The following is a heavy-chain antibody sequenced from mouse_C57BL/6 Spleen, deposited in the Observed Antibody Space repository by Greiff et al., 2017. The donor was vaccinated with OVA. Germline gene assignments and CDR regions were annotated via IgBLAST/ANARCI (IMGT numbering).Heavy chain of an antibody. CDR3: ARGYYGSSPWWYCDV. CDR1: GFNIQNTY. J-gene: IGHJ1*03. Sequence: EVQLVESVAELVRPGASVKLSCPASGFNIQNTYMHWVKQRPEPVLELIGRIVPAHGHTKYAPTFKGKATITADTSSNASYLQLSSLTSEDTAIDCGARGYYGSSPWWYCDVWGTGTTVTVSS. D-gene: IGHD1-1*01. CDR2: IVPAHGHT. V-gene: IGHV14-3*01.